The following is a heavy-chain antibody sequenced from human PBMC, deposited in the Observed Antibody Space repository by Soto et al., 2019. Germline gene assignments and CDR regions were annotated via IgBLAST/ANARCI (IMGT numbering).Heavy chain of an antibody. CDR1: GGTFSSYT. D-gene: IGHD3-3*01. V-gene: IGHV1-18*01. Sequence: GASVKVSCKASGGTFSSYTISWVRQAPGQGLEWMGWIIAYNGNTNYAQKLQGRVTMTTDKSTSTAYMELRSLRSDDTAVYYCARTSITIFGVVTPPFDYWGQGTLVTVSS. CDR2: IIAYNGNT. J-gene: IGHJ4*02. CDR3: ARTSITIFGVVTPPFDY.